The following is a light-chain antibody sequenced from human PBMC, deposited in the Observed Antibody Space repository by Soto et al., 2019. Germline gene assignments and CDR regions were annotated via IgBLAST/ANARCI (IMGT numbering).Light chain of an antibody. Sequence: DIVMTQSPDSLAVSLGERATINCKSSQSVLYSSNNKNYLAWYQQKPGQPPKLLISWASTRESGVPDRFSGSGSGTDFTLTISSLQAEDVAVYYCQQYYSSVMYTFGQGTKLEIK. V-gene: IGKV4-1*01. J-gene: IGKJ2*01. CDR2: WAS. CDR3: QQYYSSVMYT. CDR1: QSVLYSSNNKNY.